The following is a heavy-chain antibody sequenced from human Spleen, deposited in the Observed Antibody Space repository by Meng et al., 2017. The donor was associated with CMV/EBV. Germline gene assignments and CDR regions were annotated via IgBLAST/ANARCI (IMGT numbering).Heavy chain of an antibody. J-gene: IGHJ4*02. CDR3: VRSSYFDSSGPDY. CDR1: AGTFSSYG. Sequence: CKASAGTFSSYGISWVRQAPGQGLEWMGGSIPIFGTANYAQKFQGRVTITTDESTSTAYMELSSLRSEDTAVYYCVRSSYFDSSGPDYWGQGTLVTVSS. V-gene: IGHV1-69*05. CDR2: SIPIFGTA. D-gene: IGHD3-22*01.